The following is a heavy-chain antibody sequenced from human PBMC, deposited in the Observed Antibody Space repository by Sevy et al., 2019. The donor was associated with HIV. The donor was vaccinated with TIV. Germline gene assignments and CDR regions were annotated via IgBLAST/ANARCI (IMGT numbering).Heavy chain of an antibody. CDR1: GFTFSSYW. V-gene: IGHV3-7*01. D-gene: IGHD6-13*01. CDR2: IKQDGSEK. J-gene: IGHJ6*02. CDR3: ARVVAAAGTLWRYYGMDV. Sequence: GGSLRLSCAASGFTFSSYWMSWVRQAPGKGLEWVANIKQDGSEKYYVHSVKGRFTISRDNAKNSLYLQMNSLRAEDTAVYYCARVVAAAGTLWRYYGMDVWGQGTTVTVSS.